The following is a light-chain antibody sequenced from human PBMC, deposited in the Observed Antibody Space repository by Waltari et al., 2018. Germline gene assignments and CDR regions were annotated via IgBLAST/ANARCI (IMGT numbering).Light chain of an antibody. J-gene: IGKJ4*01. CDR1: QSVSSSY. V-gene: IGKV3-20*01. CDR2: GAS. CDR3: QQYGSSPLT. Sequence: IVLTQSPGTLSLSPGERATLSCRASQSVSSSYLAWYQQKPGQAPRLLIYGASSRATGIPDRVSGSGSGTDFTLTISRLGPEDFAVYYCQQYGSSPLTFGGGTKVEIK.